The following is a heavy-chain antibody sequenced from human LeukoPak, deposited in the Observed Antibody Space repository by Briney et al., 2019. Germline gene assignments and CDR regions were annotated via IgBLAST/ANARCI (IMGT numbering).Heavy chain of an antibody. CDR2: INHSGST. D-gene: IGHD2-15*01. V-gene: IGHV4-34*01. CDR3: ARGTVVVVALYYYYYYMGV. CDR1: GGSFSGYH. J-gene: IGHJ6*03. Sequence: PSETLSLTCAVYGGSFSGYHWSWIRQPPGKGLEWIGEINHSGSTNYNPSLKSRVTISVDTSKNQFSLKLSSVTAADTAVYYCARGTVVVVALYYYYYYMGVWGKGTTVTVSS.